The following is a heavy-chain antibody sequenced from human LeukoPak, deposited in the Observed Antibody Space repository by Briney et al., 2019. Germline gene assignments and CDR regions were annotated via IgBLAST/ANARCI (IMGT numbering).Heavy chain of an antibody. J-gene: IGHJ4*02. CDR1: GFTFSAYT. D-gene: IGHD3-10*01. CDR3: AKSSDYYGSGSGDY. CDR2: ISSSSTYI. V-gene: IGHV3-21*01. Sequence: PGGSLRLSCAASGFTFSAYTMNWVRQAPGKGLEWVSSISSSSTYIYYADSVKGRFTISRDNAKNSLYLQVTSLRAEDTAVYYCAKSSDYYGSGSGDYWGQGTLVTVSS.